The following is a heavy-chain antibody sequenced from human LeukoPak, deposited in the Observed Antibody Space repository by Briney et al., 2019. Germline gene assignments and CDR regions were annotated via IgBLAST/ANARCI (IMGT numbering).Heavy chain of an antibody. Sequence: GSLRLSCAASGFTFSSYWMSWVRQAPGKGLEWIGEINHSGSTNYNPSLKSRVTISVDTSKNQFSLKLSSVTAADTAVYYCARGSNYYGSGRRGTPYYFDYWGQGTLVTVSS. V-gene: IGHV4-34*01. D-gene: IGHD3-10*01. CDR1: GFTFSSYW. CDR3: ARGSNYYGSGRRGTPYYFDY. J-gene: IGHJ4*02. CDR2: INHSGST.